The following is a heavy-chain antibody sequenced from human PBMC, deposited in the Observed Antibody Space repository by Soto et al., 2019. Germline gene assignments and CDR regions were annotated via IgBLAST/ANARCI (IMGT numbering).Heavy chain of an antibody. J-gene: IGHJ6*02. Sequence: ASVKVSCKASGYSFSDYHIYWVRQAPGQGLEWLGRINPKSGGTSTAQKFQGWVTMTRDTSISTAYMELTRLKSDDTAVYFCARGHSTDCSNGVCSFFYNHEMDVCG. CDR1: GYSFSDYH. D-gene: IGHD2-8*01. CDR2: INPKSGGT. V-gene: IGHV1-2*04. CDR3: ARGHSTDCSNGVCSFFYNHEMDV.